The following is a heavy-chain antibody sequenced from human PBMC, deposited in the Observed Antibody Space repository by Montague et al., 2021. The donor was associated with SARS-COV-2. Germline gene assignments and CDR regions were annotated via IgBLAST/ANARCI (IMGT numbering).Heavy chain of an antibody. D-gene: IGHD6-13*01. V-gene: IGHV3-30-3*01. CDR2: ISYDGSNK. CDR1: GFTFSSYA. CDR3: ARDRDSGSWYVRDDAFDI. Sequence: SLRLSCAASGFTFSSYAMHWVRQAPGKGLEWVAVISYDGSNKYYADSVKGRFTISRDNSKNTLYLQMNSLRAEDTAVYYCARDRDSGSWYVRDDAFDIWGQGTMVTVSS. J-gene: IGHJ3*02.